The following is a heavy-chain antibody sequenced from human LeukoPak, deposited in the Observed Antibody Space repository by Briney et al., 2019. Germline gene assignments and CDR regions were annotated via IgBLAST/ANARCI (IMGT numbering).Heavy chain of an antibody. Sequence: PSETLSLTCAVYGGSFSGYYWSWIRQPPGKGLEWIVEINHSGSTNYNPSLKSLLTISVDTSKNQFSLKLSAVTAAETAVYYCARVRVGVRDYWGQGTLVTVSS. CDR3: ARVRVGVRDY. J-gene: IGHJ4*02. CDR1: GGSFSGYY. V-gene: IGHV4-34*01. D-gene: IGHD3-16*01. CDR2: INHSGST.